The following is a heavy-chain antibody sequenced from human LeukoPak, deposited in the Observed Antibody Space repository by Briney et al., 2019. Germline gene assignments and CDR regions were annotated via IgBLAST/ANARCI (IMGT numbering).Heavy chain of an antibody. Sequence: PGGSLRLSCAASGFTFSSYEMNWVRQAPGKGLEWVSLITNNGGTTYYADSVKGRFTISRDNSKNTLYMQMHNVRADDTALYYCARGSQYNRGHIDYWGQGTLVTVSS. CDR1: GFTFSSYE. CDR3: ARGSQYNRGHIDY. CDR2: ITNNGGTT. V-gene: IGHV3-48*03. J-gene: IGHJ4*02. D-gene: IGHD1-14*01.